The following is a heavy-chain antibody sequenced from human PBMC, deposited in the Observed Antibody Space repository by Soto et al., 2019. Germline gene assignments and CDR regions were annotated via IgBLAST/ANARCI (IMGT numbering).Heavy chain of an antibody. V-gene: IGHV4-39*01. Sequence: TSETLSLTCTVSGGSISSSGCYWGWIRQPPGKGLEWIGSIYYSGSTYYNPSLKSRVTISVDTSKNQFSLKLSSVTAADTAVYYCARHEGSGWYQRTSFRTNFDYWGQGTLVTVSS. CDR1: GGSISSSGCY. CDR3: ARHEGSGWYQRTSFRTNFDY. CDR2: IYYSGST. J-gene: IGHJ4*02. D-gene: IGHD6-19*01.